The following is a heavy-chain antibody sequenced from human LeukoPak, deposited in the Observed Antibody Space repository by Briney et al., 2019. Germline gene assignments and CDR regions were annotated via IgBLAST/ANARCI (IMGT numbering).Heavy chain of an antibody. Sequence: GSLRLSCAASGFTFSSYGMSWVRQTPGKGLEWIGYISNSETTDYGPSFKSRVTLSLDTSKNQFSLKLSSVTAADTGVYYCARGYCSDERCPVFPSWGQGTLVTVSS. D-gene: IGHD2-15*01. CDR2: ISNSETT. V-gene: IGHV4-59*01. CDR3: ARGYCSDERCPVFPS. CDR1: GFTFSSYG. J-gene: IGHJ5*02.